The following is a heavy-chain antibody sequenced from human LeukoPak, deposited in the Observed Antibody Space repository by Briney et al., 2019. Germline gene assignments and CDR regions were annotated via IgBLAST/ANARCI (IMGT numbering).Heavy chain of an antibody. V-gene: IGHV3-23*01. CDR2: ISGSDGYT. D-gene: IGHD5-18*01. CDR3: AKQDTSMDYFHY. CDR1: GFTFSSYA. Sequence: GGSLRLSCVASGFTFSSYALSWVRQAPGKGLDCVSVISGSDGYTYYADSVKGRFTISRDNSKNTLYLQMNSLRAEDTAIYYCAKQDTSMDYFHYWGRGTLVSVSS. J-gene: IGHJ4*02.